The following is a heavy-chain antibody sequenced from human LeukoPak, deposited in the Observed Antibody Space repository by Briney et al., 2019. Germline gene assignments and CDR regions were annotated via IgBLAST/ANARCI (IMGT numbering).Heavy chain of an antibody. CDR2: INSDGSST. CDR3: ARGPRRAGYSSGWSSTYWFDP. D-gene: IGHD6-19*01. CDR1: GFTFSSYW. V-gene: IGHV3-74*01. Sequence: GGSLRHSCAASGFTFSSYWMHWVRQAPGKGLVWVSRINSDGSSTSYADSVKGRFTISRDNAKNTLYLQMNSLRAEDTAVYYCARGPRRAGYSSGWSSTYWFDPWGQGTLVTVSS. J-gene: IGHJ5*02.